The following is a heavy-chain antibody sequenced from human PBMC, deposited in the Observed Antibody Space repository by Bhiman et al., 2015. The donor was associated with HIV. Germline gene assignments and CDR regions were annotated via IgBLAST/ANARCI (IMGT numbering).Heavy chain of an antibody. Sequence: QVHLVESGGGVVQPGRSLRLSCAASGFTFSSYGMHWVRQAPGKGLEWVAVIWSDGSNKYYADSVKGRFSISRDNSKNTLYLQMNSLRAEDTAVYYCAKDQADGYWYFDLWGRGTLVTVSS. CDR2: IWSDGSNK. CDR3: AKDQADGYWYFDL. D-gene: IGHD5-24*01. V-gene: IGHV3-33*06. J-gene: IGHJ2*01. CDR1: GFTFSSYG.